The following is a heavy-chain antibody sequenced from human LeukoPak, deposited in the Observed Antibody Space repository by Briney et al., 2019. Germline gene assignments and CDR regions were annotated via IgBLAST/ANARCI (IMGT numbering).Heavy chain of an antibody. CDR3: ARDANWNQQYYFDY. CDR2: INPSGGST. J-gene: IGHJ4*02. CDR1: GYTFTNYY. V-gene: IGHV1-46*01. Sequence: GASVKVSCKASGYTFTNYYMHWVRQAPGQGLEWLGIINPSGGSTSYAQKFQARVTMTRPTSKTTVDMEVSSLRSEDRAVYYCARDANWNQQYYFDYWGQGTLVTVSS. D-gene: IGHD1-20*01.